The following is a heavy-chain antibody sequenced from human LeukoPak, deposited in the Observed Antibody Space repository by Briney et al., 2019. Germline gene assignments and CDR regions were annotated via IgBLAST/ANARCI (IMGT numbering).Heavy chain of an antibody. CDR2: INHSGST. CDR1: GGSFSGYY. D-gene: IGHD3-3*01. CDR3: AREMGGITIFGVVIRKGYYYYYMDV. V-gene: IGHV4-34*01. Sequence: PSETLSLTCAVYGGSFSGYYWSWIRQPPGKGLEWIGEINHSGSTNYNPSLKSRVTISVDTSKNQFSLKLSSVTAADTAVYYCAREMGGITIFGVVIRKGYYYYYMDVWGKGTTVTVSS. J-gene: IGHJ6*03.